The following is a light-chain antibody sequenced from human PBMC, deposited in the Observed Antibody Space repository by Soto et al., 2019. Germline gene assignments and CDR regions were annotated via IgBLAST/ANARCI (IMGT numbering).Light chain of an antibody. V-gene: IGLV1-44*01. CDR2: SNN. CDR3: AAWDDSLNGLV. J-gene: IGLJ2*01. Sequence: QSVLTQPPSASGAPGQRVTISCSGSSSNIGSNTVNWYQHLPGTAPKVLIYSNNQRPSGVPDRFSGSKSGTSASLAVSGLQSADEVDYDCAAWDDSLNGLVFGGGTKLTVL. CDR1: SSNIGSNT.